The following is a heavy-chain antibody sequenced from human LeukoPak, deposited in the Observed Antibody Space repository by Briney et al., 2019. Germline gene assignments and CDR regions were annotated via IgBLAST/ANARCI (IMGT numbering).Heavy chain of an antibody. CDR2: ISGGGGST. Sequence: GGSLRLSCAASGFTFSSYAMSWVRQAPGKGLEWVSVISGGGGSTYYADSVKGRFTISRDNSKNTLYLQMNSLRAEDTAVYNCAEGGTYYDYWGQGTLVTVSS. CDR3: AEGGTYYDY. V-gene: IGHV3-23*01. J-gene: IGHJ4*02. CDR1: GFTFSSYA.